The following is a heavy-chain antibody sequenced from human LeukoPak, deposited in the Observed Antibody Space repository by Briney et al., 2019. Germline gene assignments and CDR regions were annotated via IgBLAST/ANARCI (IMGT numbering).Heavy chain of an antibody. D-gene: IGHD6-19*01. CDR1: GGSFSSGSYY. CDR2: IYYSGST. Sequence: SETLSLTCTVSGGSFSSGSYYWSWIRQPPGKGLEWIGYIYYSGSTNYNPSLKSRVTISLDTSKNQISLKLSSVTAADTAVYYCARDDKWLQRWGQGTLVTVSS. V-gene: IGHV4-61*01. J-gene: IGHJ4*02. CDR3: ARDDKWLQR.